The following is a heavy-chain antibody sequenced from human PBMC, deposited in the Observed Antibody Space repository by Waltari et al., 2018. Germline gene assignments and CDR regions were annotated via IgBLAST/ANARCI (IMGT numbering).Heavy chain of an antibody. D-gene: IGHD3-22*01. V-gene: IGHV4-34*01. Sequence: QVQLQQWGAGLLKPSATLSLTCAVYGGSFSGYYWSWIRQPPGKGLEWIGGINHSGSTNYNPSLKSRVTISVDTSKNQFSLKLSSVTAADTAVYYCARIRRITMIVVVITSAFDIWGQGTMVTVSS. CDR1: GGSFSGYY. CDR2: INHSGST. CDR3: ARIRRITMIVVVITSAFDI. J-gene: IGHJ3*02.